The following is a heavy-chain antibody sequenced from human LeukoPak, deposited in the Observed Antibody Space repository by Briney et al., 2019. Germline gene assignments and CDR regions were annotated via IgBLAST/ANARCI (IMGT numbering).Heavy chain of an antibody. J-gene: IGHJ4*02. CDR2: LTGSGSNT. Sequence: GGSLRHSRAPPGFTPSSYATSWGRPTPRKGLQWVSSLTGSGSNTYYADSVEGRFTISRENSKNTLYLQMNSLRAEDTAVYYCAKFVGVNVNTCFDCWGQGTLVTVSS. V-gene: IGHV3-23*01. D-gene: IGHD1-26*01. CDR1: GFTPSSYA. CDR3: AKFVGVNVNTCFDC.